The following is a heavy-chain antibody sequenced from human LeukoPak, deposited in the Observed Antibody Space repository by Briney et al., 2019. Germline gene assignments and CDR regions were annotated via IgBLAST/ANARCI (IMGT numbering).Heavy chain of an antibody. CDR3: ARGPLAAAKSGLDV. D-gene: IGHD6-13*01. J-gene: IGHJ6*02. CDR1: GFTFSNYA. Sequence: PGGSLRLSCAASGFTFSNYAMHWVRQAPGKGLEWVAVISYDGGNKYYADSLKGRFTISRDNSKNTLYLQMNSLRAEDTAVYYCARGPLAAAKSGLDVWGQGPTVTVSS. V-gene: IGHV3-30-3*01. CDR2: ISYDGGNK.